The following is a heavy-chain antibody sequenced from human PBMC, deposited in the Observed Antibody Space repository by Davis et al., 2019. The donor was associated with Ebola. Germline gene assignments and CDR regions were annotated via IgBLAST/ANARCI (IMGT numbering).Heavy chain of an antibody. D-gene: IGHD2-2*01. Sequence: GGSLRLSCKGSGYTFSRYWIGWVRQLPGKGLEWMGIIYPGDSGTRYSPSFQGQVTISVDKSINTAYLQWSSLKASDTAMYFCARRYCTGTSCYVDYWGQGTLVTVSS. CDR3: ARRYCTGTSCYVDY. CDR1: GYTFSRYW. J-gene: IGHJ4*02. V-gene: IGHV5-51*01. CDR2: IYPGDSGT.